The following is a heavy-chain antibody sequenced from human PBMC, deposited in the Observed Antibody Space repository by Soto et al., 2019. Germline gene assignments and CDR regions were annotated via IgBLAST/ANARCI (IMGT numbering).Heavy chain of an antibody. Sequence: PSETLSLTCTVSGGSISSSSYYWGWIRQPPGKGLEWIGSIYYSGSTYYNPSLKSRVTISVDTSKNQYYLKLSSVTAADTALYYCARLYYDFWSGYSAEYFDYWGQGTLVTVSS. V-gene: IGHV4-39*01. CDR3: ARLYYDFWSGYSAEYFDY. D-gene: IGHD3-3*01. J-gene: IGHJ4*02. CDR1: GGSISSSSYY. CDR2: IYYSGST.